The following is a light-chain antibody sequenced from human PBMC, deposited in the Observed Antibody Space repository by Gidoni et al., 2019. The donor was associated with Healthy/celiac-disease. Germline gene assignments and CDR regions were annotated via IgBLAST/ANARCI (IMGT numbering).Light chain of an antibody. V-gene: IGKV3-11*01. CDR3: QQRSNWPPWT. CDR1: QSVSSY. CDR2: DAS. J-gene: IGKJ2*02. Sequence: EIGFTQSPATLSLSPGERATLACRASQSVSSYLAWYQQQPGQAPRLLIYDASTRATGIPARFSGSGSGTDFTLTISSLEPEDFAVYYCQQRSNWPPWTFGQGTKLEIK.